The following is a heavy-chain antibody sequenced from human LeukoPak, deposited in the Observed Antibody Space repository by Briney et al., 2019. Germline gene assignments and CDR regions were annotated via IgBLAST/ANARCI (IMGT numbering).Heavy chain of an antibody. Sequence: WASVTVSCKASGYTFTGNYMHWVRQAPGQGLEWMGWINPNSGDTEYAQKFQGRVTMTRDTSISTAYVELSRLRSDDTAVYYCAIASYNQLPDYYYYYMDVWGKGTTVTVYS. CDR1: GYTFTGNY. CDR3: AIASYNQLPDYYYYYMDV. V-gene: IGHV1-2*02. J-gene: IGHJ6*03. D-gene: IGHD2-2*01. CDR2: INPNSGDT.